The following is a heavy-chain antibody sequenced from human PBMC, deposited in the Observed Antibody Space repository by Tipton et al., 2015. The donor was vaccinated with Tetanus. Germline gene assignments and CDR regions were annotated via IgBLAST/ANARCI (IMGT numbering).Heavy chain of an antibody. CDR1: GASISSIYS. Sequence: TLSLTCAVSGASISSIYSWSWIRQPPGKGLEWIGYVFRSGSADYNPSLKSRVNISLDRSENQISLMLTSVTAADTAVYYCARVPTHALDYWGQGTLVSVSS. D-gene: IGHD2-15*01. J-gene: IGHJ4*02. V-gene: IGHV4-30-2*01. CDR3: ARVPTHALDY. CDR2: VFRSGSA.